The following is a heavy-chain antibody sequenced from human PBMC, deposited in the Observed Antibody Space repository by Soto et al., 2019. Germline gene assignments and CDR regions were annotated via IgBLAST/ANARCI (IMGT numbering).Heavy chain of an antibody. CDR2: IYYSGST. J-gene: IGHJ6*02. CDR3: AGGIEGWYPRCSYFGMDV. D-gene: IGHD6-19*01. CDR1: GGSVSSGSYY. V-gene: IGHV4-61*01. Sequence: QVQLQESGPGLVKPSETLSLTCTVSGGSVSSGSYYWSWIRQPPGKGLEWIGYIYYSGSTNYNPSLTSRVTISVDTSTNQSSLKLSSVTAADTAVYCCAGGIEGWYPRCSYFGMDVWGPGTTVTVSS.